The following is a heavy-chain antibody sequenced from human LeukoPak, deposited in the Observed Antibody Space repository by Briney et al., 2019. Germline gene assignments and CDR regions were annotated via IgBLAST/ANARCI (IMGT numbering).Heavy chain of an antibody. D-gene: IGHD2-2*01. CDR1: GYSFTNYW. Sequence: GESLKISCKGSGYSFTNYWIGWVRQMPGKGLEWMGIIYPGDSDTRYSPSFQGQVTISADKSISTAYLQWSSLKASDTAMYYCARQGCRSTSCYGLGAFDIWGQGTMVTVSS. CDR3: ARQGCRSTSCYGLGAFDI. J-gene: IGHJ3*02. V-gene: IGHV5-51*01. CDR2: IYPGDSDT.